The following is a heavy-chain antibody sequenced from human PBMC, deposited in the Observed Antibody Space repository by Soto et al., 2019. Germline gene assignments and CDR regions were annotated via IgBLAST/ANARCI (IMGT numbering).Heavy chain of an antibody. CDR3: ARGSRGYCISTSCSNYGMDV. CDR1: GFTFSSYA. CDR2: ISYDGSNK. V-gene: IGHV3-30-3*01. J-gene: IGHJ6*02. Sequence: GGSLRLSCAASGFTFSSYAMHWVRQAPGKGLEWVAVISYDGSNKYYADSVKGRFTISRDNSKNTLYLQMNSLRAEDTAVYYCARGSRGYCISTSCSNYGMDVWGQGTTVTVSS. D-gene: IGHD2-2*01.